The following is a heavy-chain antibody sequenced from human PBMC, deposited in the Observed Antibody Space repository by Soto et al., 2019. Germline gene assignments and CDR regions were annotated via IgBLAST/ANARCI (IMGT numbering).Heavy chain of an antibody. CDR3: ARIPFYDSSGRSYYFDY. D-gene: IGHD3-22*01. CDR2: IYYSGST. Sequence: SETLSLTCTVSGGSISSGDYYLSWIRQPPGKGLECIWYIYYSGSTYYNPSLKSRVTISVDTSKNQFSLKLSSVTAADTAVYYCARIPFYDSSGRSYYFDYWGQGTLVTVSS. V-gene: IGHV4-30-4*01. J-gene: IGHJ4*02. CDR1: GGSISSGDYY.